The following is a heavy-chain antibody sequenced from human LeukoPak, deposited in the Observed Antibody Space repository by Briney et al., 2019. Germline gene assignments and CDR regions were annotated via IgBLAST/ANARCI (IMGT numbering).Heavy chain of an antibody. CDR1: GFTFTNNW. J-gene: IGHJ3*02. CDR2: IRYDGSNK. V-gene: IGHV3-30*02. Sequence: GGSLRLSCVASGFTFTNNWMTWVRQVPGKGLEWVAFIRYDGSNKYYADSVKGRFTISRDNSKNTLYLQMNSLRAEDTAVYYCAKEGAFDIWGQGTMVTVSS. CDR3: AKEGAFDI.